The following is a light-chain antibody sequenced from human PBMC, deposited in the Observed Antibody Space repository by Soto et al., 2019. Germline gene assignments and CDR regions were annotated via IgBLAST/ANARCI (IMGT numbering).Light chain of an antibody. CDR2: DVS. CDR3: SSYTSISTVI. J-gene: IGLJ2*01. V-gene: IGLV2-14*01. CDR1: SSDVGGYNY. Sequence: QSVLTQPASVSGSPGQSITISCTGTSSDVGGYNYVSWYQQHPGKAPKLMIYDVSNRPSGVSNRFSCSKSGNTASLTISGLQSDDEAGYYCSSYTSISTVIFGGGTKLTVL.